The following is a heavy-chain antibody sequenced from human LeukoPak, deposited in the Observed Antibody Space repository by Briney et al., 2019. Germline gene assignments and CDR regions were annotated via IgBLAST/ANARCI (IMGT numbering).Heavy chain of an antibody. V-gene: IGHV3-13*01. CDR3: ARVAKERVGGVYYFDY. Sequence: GGSLRLSCAASGFTFSDYDMYWVRQATGKGLEWVSAIGTAGDTYCTGSVKGRFTISRENAKNSLYLQMNSLRAGDTAVYYCARVAKERVGGVYYFDYWSQGTLVTVSS. CDR1: GFTFSDYD. J-gene: IGHJ4*02. CDR2: IGTAGDT. D-gene: IGHD1-1*01.